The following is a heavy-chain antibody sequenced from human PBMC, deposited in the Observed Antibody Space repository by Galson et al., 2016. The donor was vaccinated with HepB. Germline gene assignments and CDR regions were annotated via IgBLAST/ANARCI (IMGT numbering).Heavy chain of an antibody. J-gene: IGHJ6*02. V-gene: IGHV5-10-1*01. CDR3: ARAYNWDDEDSGLDV. CDR2: IDPTDSNT. D-gene: IGHD1-1*01. Sequence: VRQMPGKGLEWMGAIDPTDSNTNYSPSFQGHVTLSADKSVNTAYLQWSNLKASDTATYYCARAYNWDDEDSGLDVWGQGTSVTVSS.